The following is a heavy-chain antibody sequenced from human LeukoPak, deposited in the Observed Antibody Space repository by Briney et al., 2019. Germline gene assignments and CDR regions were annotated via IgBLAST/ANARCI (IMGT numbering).Heavy chain of an antibody. V-gene: IGHV4-61*01. Sequence: SETLSLTCTVSGGSVGSGFSYWTWLRQTPGQRLEWIGNVYYIGTTDCNPSLRSRVTISVDTSKNQYSLELRSVTAADTAVYFCARNTTSSPWFDSWGQGLPVVVSS. CDR2: VYYIGTT. CDR3: ARNTTSSPWFDS. CDR1: GGSVGSGFSY. J-gene: IGHJ5*01. D-gene: IGHD1-1*01.